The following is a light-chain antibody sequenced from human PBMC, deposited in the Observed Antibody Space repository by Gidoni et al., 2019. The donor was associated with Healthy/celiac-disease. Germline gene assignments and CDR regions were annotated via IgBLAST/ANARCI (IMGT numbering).Light chain of an antibody. CDR3: SSYTSSSTLV. V-gene: IGLV2-14*01. J-gene: IGLJ2*01. CDR2: DVS. Sequence: QSALPQPASVSGSPGQSIHISCTGTSSDVGGYNYVSWYQQHPGKAPKLMIYDVSNRPSGVSNRFSGSKSGNTASLTISGLQAEDEADYYCSSYTSSSTLVFGGGTKLTGL. CDR1: SSDVGGYNY.